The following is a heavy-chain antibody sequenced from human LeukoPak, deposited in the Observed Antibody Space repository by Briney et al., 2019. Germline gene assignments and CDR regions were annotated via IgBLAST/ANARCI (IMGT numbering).Heavy chain of an antibody. CDR3: ARGPPRGDYSGSGTYYNR. V-gene: IGHV4-34*01. CDR1: GGSFTAYY. Sequence: SETLSLTCAVYGGSFTAYYWSWLRQPPGKELEWIGTINHSGSTTYNPSLKSRVSMSVDTSKDQFSLNLISVTAADTSVYFCARGPPRGDYSGSGTYYNRWGQGTLVTVSS. D-gene: IGHD3-10*01. CDR2: INHSGST. J-gene: IGHJ1*01.